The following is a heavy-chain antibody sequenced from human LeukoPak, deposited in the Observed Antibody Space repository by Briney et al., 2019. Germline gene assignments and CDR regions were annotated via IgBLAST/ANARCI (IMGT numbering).Heavy chain of an antibody. CDR1: GFTFSSYS. D-gene: IGHD3-22*01. V-gene: IGHV4-39*01. CDR2: IYYSGST. CDR3: ARGLLRNAFDI. Sequence: GSLRLSCAASGFTFSSYSMNWIRQPPGKGLEWIGSIYYSGSTYYNPSLKSRVTISVDTSKNQFSLKLSSVTAADTAVYYCARGLLRNAFDIWGQGTMVTVSS. J-gene: IGHJ3*02.